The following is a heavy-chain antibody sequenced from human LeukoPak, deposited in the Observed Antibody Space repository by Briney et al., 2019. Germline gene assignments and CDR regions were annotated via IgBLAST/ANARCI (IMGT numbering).Heavy chain of an antibody. CDR2: IYYSGGT. D-gene: IGHD5-24*01. V-gene: IGHV4-59*08. CDR1: GDSISRYY. J-gene: IGHJ3*02. Sequence: MSSETLSLTCTVSGDSISRYYWSWIRQPPGKGLEWIGYIYYSGGTDYNPSLKSRVTISVDTSKNQFSLKLRSVTAADTAVYYCAKHVTISGPYDASDIWGQGTMVTVSP. CDR3: AKHVTISGPYDASDI.